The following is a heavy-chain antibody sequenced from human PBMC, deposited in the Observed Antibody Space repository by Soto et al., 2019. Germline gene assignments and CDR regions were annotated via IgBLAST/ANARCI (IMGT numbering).Heavy chain of an antibody. CDR2: IYHSGST. J-gene: IGHJ4*02. CDR3: ARAIGWFGELLGGYYFDY. V-gene: IGHV4-30-2*06. Sequence: PSETLSLTCTVSGDSISSRDYYWSWVRQSPGKGLEWIGYIYHSGSTYYNPSLKSRVTISVDRSKNQFSLKLSSVTAADTAVYYCARAIGWFGELLGGYYFDYWGQGTLVTVSS. CDR1: GDSISSRDYY. D-gene: IGHD3-10*01.